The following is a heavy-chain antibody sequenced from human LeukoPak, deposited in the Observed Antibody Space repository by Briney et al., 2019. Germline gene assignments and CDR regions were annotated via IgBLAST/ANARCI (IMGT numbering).Heavy chain of an antibody. J-gene: IGHJ5*02. Sequence: GGSLRLSCAASGFTFSSYWMSWVRQAPGKGLEWVANIQHDGSEQYYVDSVKGRFTISRDNTKKSLFLQINSLRAEDTAVYYCATPARGGSALPWGQGTLVTVSS. D-gene: IGHD6-19*01. CDR3: ATPARGGSALP. CDR2: IQHDGSEQ. V-gene: IGHV3-7*01. CDR1: GFTFSSYW.